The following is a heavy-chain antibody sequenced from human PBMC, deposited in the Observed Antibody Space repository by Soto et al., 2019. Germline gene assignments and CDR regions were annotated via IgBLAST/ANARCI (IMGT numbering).Heavy chain of an antibody. CDR2: SYYSGST. J-gene: IGHJ6*02. Sequence: QVQLQESGPGLVRPSQTLSLTCTVSGGSISSGGHYWSWIRQHPGKGLEWIGYSYYSGSTYYNPSLKSRVTISVDTSKNQFSLKLSSVTAADTAVYYCARGGRRSPAMDVWGQGTTVTVSS. CDR3: ARGGRRSPAMDV. CDR1: GGSISSGGHY. V-gene: IGHV4-31*03.